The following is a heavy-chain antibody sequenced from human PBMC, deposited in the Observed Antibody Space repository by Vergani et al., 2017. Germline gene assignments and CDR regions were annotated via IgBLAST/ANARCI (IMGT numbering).Heavy chain of an antibody. D-gene: IGHD2-8*01. CDR1: GFTFIMHA. J-gene: IGHJ4*02. CDR2: VSANDRRT. Sequence: EVQLLESGGDLVQPGGSLRLFCAASGFTFIMHALRWVRQAPGKGGEWVSNVSANDRRTHYADSVKGRFTISRDISKNTLYLQMNSLRAEDPAVYYCAKALDNVVCDYWGQGTLVTVSS. V-gene: IGHV3-23*01. CDR3: AKALDNVVCDY.